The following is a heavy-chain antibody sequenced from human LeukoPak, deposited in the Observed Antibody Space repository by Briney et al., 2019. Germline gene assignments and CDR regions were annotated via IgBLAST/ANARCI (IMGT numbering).Heavy chain of an antibody. CDR1: GYTFTGYY. CDR3: ASGNSIAVAGK. J-gene: IGHJ4*02. CDR2: INLNSGGT. D-gene: IGHD6-19*01. V-gene: IGHV1-2*04. Sequence: ASVKVSCKASGYTFTGYYMHWVRQAPGQGLEWMGWINLNSGGTNYAQKFQGWVTMTRDTSISTAYMELSRLRSDDTAVYYCASGNSIAVAGKWGQGTLVTVSS.